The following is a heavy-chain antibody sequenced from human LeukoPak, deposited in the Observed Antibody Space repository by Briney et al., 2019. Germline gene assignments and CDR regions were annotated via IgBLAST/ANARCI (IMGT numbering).Heavy chain of an antibody. CDR2: MNPNSGNT. CDR1: GYTFTSYD. Sequence: ASVKVSCKASGYTFTSYDINWVRQATGQGLEWMGWMNPNSGNTGYAQKFRGRVTMTRNTSISTAYMELSSLRSEDTAVYYCARACSGGSCYSGYFQHWGQGTLVTVSS. V-gene: IGHV1-8*01. D-gene: IGHD2-15*01. CDR3: ARACSGGSCYSGYFQH. J-gene: IGHJ1*01.